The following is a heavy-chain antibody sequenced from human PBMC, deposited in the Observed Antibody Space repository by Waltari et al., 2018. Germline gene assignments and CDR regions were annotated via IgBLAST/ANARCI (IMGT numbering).Heavy chain of an antibody. CDR3: ARSDVYTLHSDF. D-gene: IGHD3-10*02. CDR1: GFSFSQYN. J-gene: IGHJ4*02. V-gene: IGHV3-33*08. CDR2: SWNDERNK. Sequence: VQLVESGGGVVQPGMSLRLSCAVSGFSFSQYNIHWVRQAPVKGLEWLAVSWNDERNKYYADSVTGRFIISRDESRNMVYLQINRLKTDDTGVFYCARSDVYTLHSDFWGQGTPVTVSS.